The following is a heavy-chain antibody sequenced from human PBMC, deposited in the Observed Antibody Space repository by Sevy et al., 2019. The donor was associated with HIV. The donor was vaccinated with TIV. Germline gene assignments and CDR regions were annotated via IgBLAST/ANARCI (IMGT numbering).Heavy chain of an antibody. J-gene: IGHJ4*02. V-gene: IGHV1-18*01. Sequence: ASVKVSCKASGYTFTSYGISWVRQAPGQGLEWMGWISAYNGNTNYAQKLQGRVTMTTDTSTSTAYMELRSLRSDDTAVYYCARHWVRDSSGYYSNPFDYWGQGTLVTVSS. CDR1: GYTFTSYG. D-gene: IGHD3-22*01. CDR3: ARHWVRDSSGYYSNPFDY. CDR2: ISAYNGNT.